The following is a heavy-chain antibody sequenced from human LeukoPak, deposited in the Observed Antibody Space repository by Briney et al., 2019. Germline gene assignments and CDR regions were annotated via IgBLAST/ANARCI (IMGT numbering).Heavy chain of an antibody. Sequence: GGSLRLSCAASGFTFSGYEMNWVRQAPGKGLEWVSYISSSSSYTNYADSVKGRFTISRDNAKNSLYLQMNSLRAEDTAVYYCARDRTVVTPGDAFDIWGQGTMVTVSS. V-gene: IGHV3-11*05. CDR1: GFTFSGYE. CDR2: ISSSSSYT. D-gene: IGHD4-23*01. CDR3: ARDRTVVTPGDAFDI. J-gene: IGHJ3*02.